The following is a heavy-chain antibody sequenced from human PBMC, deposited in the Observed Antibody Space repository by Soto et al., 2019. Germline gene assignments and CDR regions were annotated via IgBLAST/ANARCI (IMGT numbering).Heavy chain of an antibody. Sequence: SETLSLTFAVYGWSFSGYYWSWIRQPPGKGLEWIGEINHSGSTNYNPSLKSRVTISVDTSKNQFSLKLSSVTAADTAVYYCARGQTCSGGSCDHDYWGQGTLVTVSS. D-gene: IGHD2-15*01. CDR2: INHSGST. CDR3: ARGQTCSGGSCDHDY. J-gene: IGHJ4*02. CDR1: GWSFSGYY. V-gene: IGHV4-34*01.